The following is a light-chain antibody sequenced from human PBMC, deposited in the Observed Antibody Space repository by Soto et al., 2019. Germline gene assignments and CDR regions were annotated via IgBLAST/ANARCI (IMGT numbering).Light chain of an antibody. CDR2: EGS. CDR3: CSYAGSSTLV. J-gene: IGLJ2*01. CDR1: SSDVGSYNL. V-gene: IGLV2-23*01. Sequence: QSALTKPASVSGSPGQSSTISYTRTSSDVGSYNLVSWYQQHPGKAPKLMIYEGSKRPSGVANRFSGSKSGNTASLTISGIQAEDEADYYCCSYAGSSTLVFGGGTKLTVL.